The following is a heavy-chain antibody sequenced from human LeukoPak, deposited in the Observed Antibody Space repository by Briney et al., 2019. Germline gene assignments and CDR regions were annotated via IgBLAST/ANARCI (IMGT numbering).Heavy chain of an antibody. J-gene: IGHJ3*02. CDR3: ARSPRDAFDI. Sequence: PGGSLRLSCAASGFTFSSYWMSWVRQAPGKGLEWVANMNQDGSEKYYVDSVKGRFTISRDNAKNSLYLQMNNLRAEDTAVYYCARSPRDAFDIWGQGTMVTVSS. V-gene: IGHV3-7*01. CDR2: MNQDGSEK. CDR1: GFTFSSYW.